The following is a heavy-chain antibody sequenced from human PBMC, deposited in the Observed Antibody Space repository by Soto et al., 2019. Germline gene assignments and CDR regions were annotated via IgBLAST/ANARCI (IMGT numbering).Heavy chain of an antibody. CDR1: GFTFSGSG. Sequence: GGSLRLPCAASGFTFSGSGIHWVRQASGKGLEWVGRIRTKTNNYATAYAASVKGRFTISRDDSKNMAYLQMNSLKTEDTAVYYCTAMAGIDYWGQGTLVTVSS. D-gene: IGHD6-19*01. J-gene: IGHJ4*02. V-gene: IGHV3-73*01. CDR2: IRTKTNNYAT. CDR3: TAMAGIDY.